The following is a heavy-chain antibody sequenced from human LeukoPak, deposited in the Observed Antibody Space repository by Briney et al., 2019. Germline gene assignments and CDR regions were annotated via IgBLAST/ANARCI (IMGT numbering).Heavy chain of an antibody. D-gene: IGHD2-15*01. CDR2: IGTAGDP. CDR1: GFTFSSYD. Sequence: GGSLTLSCAASGFTFSSYDMHWVRHATGKGLEWFSAIGTAGDPYYPGSVKGRFTISRENAKNSLYLQTNSLRAGDTAVYYCARAAGPGSYYGMDVWGQGTTVTVSS. V-gene: IGHV3-13*05. CDR3: ARAAGPGSYYGMDV. J-gene: IGHJ6*02.